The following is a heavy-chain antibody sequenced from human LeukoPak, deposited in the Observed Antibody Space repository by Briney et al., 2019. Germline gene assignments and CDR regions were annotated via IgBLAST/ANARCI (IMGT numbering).Heavy chain of an antibody. D-gene: IGHD1-26*01. CDR3: ARKWELAAFDI. CDR2: ISSSSSYI. Sequence: GGSLRLSCAASGFTFSSYSMNWVRQAPGKGLEWVSSISSSSSYIYYADSVKGRFTISRDNAKNSLYLQMNSLRAEDTAVYYCARKWELAAFDIWGQGTMVTVSS. V-gene: IGHV3-21*01. J-gene: IGHJ3*02. CDR1: GFTFSSYS.